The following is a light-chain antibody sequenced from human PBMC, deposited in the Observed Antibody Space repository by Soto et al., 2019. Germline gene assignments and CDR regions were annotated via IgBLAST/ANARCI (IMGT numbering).Light chain of an antibody. CDR3: NSFRVSHLYV. CDR2: EVT. CDR1: SSDIGGYNA. V-gene: IGLV2-14*01. J-gene: IGLJ1*01. Sequence: QSVLTQPASVSGSPGQTITISCTGTSSDIGGYNAVPWYQHHPGKAPKLIIYEVTHRPSGVSDRFSASKFGNTASLTISGLQAEDEADYYCNSFRVSHLYVFGTGTKVTVL.